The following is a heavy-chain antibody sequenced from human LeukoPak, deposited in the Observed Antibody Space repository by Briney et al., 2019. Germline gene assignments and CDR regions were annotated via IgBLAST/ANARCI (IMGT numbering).Heavy chain of an antibody. J-gene: IGHJ4*02. CDR3: AKGGTTLSDY. Sequence: PGGSLRLSCAASGFTFSSYWMHWVRQAPGKGLVWVSRINSDGTSTSYADSVKGRFTISSDNAKNTLYLQMNSLRAGDTAVYYCAKGGTTLSDYWGQGTLVTVSS. V-gene: IGHV3-74*01. D-gene: IGHD1-7*01. CDR1: GFTFSSYW. CDR2: INSDGTST.